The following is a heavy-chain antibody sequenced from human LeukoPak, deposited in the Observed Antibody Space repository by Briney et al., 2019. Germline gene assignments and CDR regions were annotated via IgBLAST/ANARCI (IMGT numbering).Heavy chain of an antibody. CDR2: IYYSGTT. CDR3: ARGSRFSGWYSY. CDR1: GGSISSSSFY. J-gene: IGHJ4*02. D-gene: IGHD6-19*01. Sequence: SETLSLTCNVSGGSISSSSFYWGWIRRPPGKGLEWIGNIYYSGTTYYNPSLKSRVTISVDTSKNQLSLKLSSVTAADTAVYYCARGSRFSGWYSYWGQGTLVTVSS. V-gene: IGHV4-39*01.